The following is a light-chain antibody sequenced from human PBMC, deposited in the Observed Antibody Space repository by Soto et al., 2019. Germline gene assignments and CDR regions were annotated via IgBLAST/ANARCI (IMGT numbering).Light chain of an antibody. J-gene: IGLJ3*02. CDR1: SNDIGRYNY. CDR3: GSYTSSVTLV. Sequence: QSVLTQPASVSGSPGQSITISCTGTSNDIGRYNYVSWYQQHPGKAPRLLIYDVSDRPSGISIRFSGSKSGNTASLTISSLQADDDADYYCGSYTSSVTLVFGGGTKLTVL. CDR2: DVS. V-gene: IGLV2-14*03.